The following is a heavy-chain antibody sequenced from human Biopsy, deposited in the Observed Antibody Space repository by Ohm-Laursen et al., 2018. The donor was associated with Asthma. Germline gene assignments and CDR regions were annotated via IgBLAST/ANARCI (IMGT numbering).Heavy chain of an antibody. D-gene: IGHD3-9*01. V-gene: IGHV1-3*04. CDR2: VNTGNGDT. Sequence: ASVKVSCNASGYNFISFAIHWVRQAPGQRLEWMGWVNTGNGDTKYSQKFQGRVTITRDTSASTAYMELRSLRSEDTATYYCARTYYDFLTGQVKDVFGVWGQGTMVTVSS. J-gene: IGHJ3*01. CDR1: GYNFISFA. CDR3: ARTYYDFLTGQVKDVFGV.